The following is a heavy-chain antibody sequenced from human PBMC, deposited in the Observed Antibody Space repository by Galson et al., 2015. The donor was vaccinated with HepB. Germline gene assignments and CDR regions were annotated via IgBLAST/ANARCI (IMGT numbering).Heavy chain of an antibody. D-gene: IGHD3-22*01. CDR1: GYSFTSYW. CDR3: ARRSYYYDSSGYYYFDY. J-gene: IGHJ4*02. CDR2: IDPSDSYT. Sequence: QSGAEVKKPGESLRISCKGSGYSFTSYWISWVRQMPGRGLEWMGRIDPSDSYTNYSPSFQGHVTISADKSISTAYLQWSSLKASDTAMYYCARRSYYYDSSGYYYFDYWGQGTLVTVS. V-gene: IGHV5-10-1*01.